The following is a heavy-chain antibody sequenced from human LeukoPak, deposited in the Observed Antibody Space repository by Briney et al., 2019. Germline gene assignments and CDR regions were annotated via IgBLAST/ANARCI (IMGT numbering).Heavy chain of an antibody. Sequence: GGSLRLSCAASGFTFSNCAMSWVRQAPGKGLEWVSGLSASGRSTYYADSVKGRFTISRDNSRNTLYLQVNSLRAEDTAVYYCAGRGSGSYFDYWGQGTLVTVSS. J-gene: IGHJ4*02. CDR1: GFTFSNCA. D-gene: IGHD3-10*01. CDR3: AGRGSGSYFDY. V-gene: IGHV3-23*01. CDR2: LSASGRST.